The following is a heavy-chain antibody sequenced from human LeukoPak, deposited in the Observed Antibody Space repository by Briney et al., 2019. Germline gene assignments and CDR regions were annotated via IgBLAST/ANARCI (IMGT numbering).Heavy chain of an antibody. J-gene: IGHJ4*02. D-gene: IGHD5-18*01. V-gene: IGHV4-59*01. CDR1: GDSISTYH. CDR2: MQSTGNS. Sequence: SETLSLTCTVSGDSISTYHWNWIRKPPGKGLEWIGYMQSTGNSNYNPSLKNRVNIFVDMSKNHFVLNLRSVTAADTAVYSCARDKRHSYGRYFDPWGQGMLVTVSS. CDR3: ARDKRHSYGRYFDP.